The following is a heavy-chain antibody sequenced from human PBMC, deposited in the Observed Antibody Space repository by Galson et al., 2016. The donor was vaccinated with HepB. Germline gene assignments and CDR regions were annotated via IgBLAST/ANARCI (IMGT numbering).Heavy chain of an antibody. CDR3: AKVWVSTVGGYFEY. CDR2: VSWNSGKI. Sequence: SLRLSCAVSGFNFDDYAMHWVRQAPGKGLEWVSGVSWNSGKIGYADSVKGRFTTSRDNAKKSLYLQMNSLRAEDTAFYYCAKVWVSTVGGYFEYWGQGTLVTVSS. D-gene: IGHD3-16*01. CDR1: GFNFDDYA. J-gene: IGHJ1*01. V-gene: IGHV3-9*01.